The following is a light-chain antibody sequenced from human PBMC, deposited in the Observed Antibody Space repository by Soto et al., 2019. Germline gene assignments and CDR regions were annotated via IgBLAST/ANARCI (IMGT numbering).Light chain of an antibody. CDR3: QQYNNWPPGT. Sequence: EIVMTQSPATLSVSPGERATLSCRASQSVSSNLAWYQQKPGQAPRLLIYGASTRATGIPARFSGSGSGTEFTITIRSLQSEDVAVYCCQQYNNWPPGTFGQGTKVEIK. CDR2: GAS. CDR1: QSVSSN. J-gene: IGKJ1*01. V-gene: IGKV3-15*01.